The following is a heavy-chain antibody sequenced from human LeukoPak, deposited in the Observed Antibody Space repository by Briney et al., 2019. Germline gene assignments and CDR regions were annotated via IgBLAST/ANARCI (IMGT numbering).Heavy chain of an antibody. D-gene: IGHD4-23*01. CDR3: VRHDPIGNSQPLGV. V-gene: IGHV4-59*12. CDR1: GGSITNYY. J-gene: IGHJ3*01. CDR2: IYYTGST. Sequence: SETLSLTCTVCGGSITNYYWSWIRQRPGKGLEWIAYIYYTGSTNYNPSLKSRLTVSLDMSKNHFSLKLTSVTAADTAVYYCVRHDPIGNSQPLGVWGQGTMVTVSS.